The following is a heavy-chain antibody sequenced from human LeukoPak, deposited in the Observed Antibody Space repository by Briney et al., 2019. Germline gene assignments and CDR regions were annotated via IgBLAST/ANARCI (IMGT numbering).Heavy chain of an antibody. Sequence: GGSLRLSCAASGFTFSSYSMNWVRQAPGKGLEWASSISSSSSYIYYADSVKGRFTISRDNAKNSLYLQMNSLRAEDTAVYYCASEDYDSSGVLDYWGQGTLVTVSS. CDR3: ASEDYDSSGVLDY. J-gene: IGHJ4*02. V-gene: IGHV3-21*01. CDR1: GFTFSSYS. CDR2: ISSSSSYI. D-gene: IGHD3-22*01.